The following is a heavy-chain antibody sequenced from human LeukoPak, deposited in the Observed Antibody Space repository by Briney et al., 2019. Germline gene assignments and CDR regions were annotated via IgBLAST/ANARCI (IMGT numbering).Heavy chain of an antibody. D-gene: IGHD5-12*01. CDR3: ARARGLIYSEYDLFDY. V-gene: IGHV1-2*02. J-gene: IGHJ4*02. CDR1: GYTFTDSY. CDR2: INPKTGGT. Sequence: ASVKVSCKASGYTFTDSYMHWVRQAPGQGLEWVGWINPKTGGTDYAQRFQGSVTMTRDTSINTAYMELNRLKFDDTAVFYCARARGLIYSEYDLFDYWGQGTLVTVSS.